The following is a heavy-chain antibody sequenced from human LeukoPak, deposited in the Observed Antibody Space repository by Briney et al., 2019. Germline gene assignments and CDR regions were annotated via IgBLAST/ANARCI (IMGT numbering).Heavy chain of an antibody. V-gene: IGHV3-7*05. J-gene: IGHJ3*01. CDR3: ASDAFDV. CDR1: GFSFSSFA. Sequence: GGSLRLSCAASGFSFSSFAMSWVRQAPGKGLEWVAKIKQDGSVQYYVDSLKRRFTISRDNARNSLYLQVNSLRAEDTAVYYCASDAFDVWGQGTMVAVSS. CDR2: IKQDGSVQ.